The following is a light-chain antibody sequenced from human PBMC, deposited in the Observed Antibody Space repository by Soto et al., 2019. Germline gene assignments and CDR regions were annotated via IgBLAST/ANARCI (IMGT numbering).Light chain of an antibody. CDR2: EVS. Sequence: QSVLTLPASVSGSPGQSITISCTGTSSDVGGYNYVSWYQQHPGKAPKLLIYEVSNRPSGVSNRFSGPKSGNTASLTISGLQAEDEADYYCQSYDNSMSVYVFGSGTKVNVL. V-gene: IGLV2-14*01. CDR3: QSYDNSMSVYV. J-gene: IGLJ1*01. CDR1: SSDVGGYNY.